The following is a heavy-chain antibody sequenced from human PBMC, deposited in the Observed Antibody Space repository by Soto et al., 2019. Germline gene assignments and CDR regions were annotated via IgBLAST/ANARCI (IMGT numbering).Heavy chain of an antibody. CDR2: ISYDGGLQ. J-gene: IGHJ4*02. Sequence: QAQLVESGGGVVQPGRSLRLSCAASGFTFSSYGMHWVRQAPGTGLEWVAVISYDGGLQHYADSVKGRFTTSRDNSKNMVLPQMNSLGAEDTAVYYCVSDRGYGHASVAYSWGQGTLVSVSS. CDR3: VSDRGYGHASVAYS. V-gene: IGHV3-30*03. D-gene: IGHD5-18*01. CDR1: GFTFSSYG.